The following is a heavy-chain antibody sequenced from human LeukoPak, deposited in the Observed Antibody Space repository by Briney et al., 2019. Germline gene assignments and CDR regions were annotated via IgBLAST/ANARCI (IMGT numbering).Heavy chain of an antibody. Sequence: GGSLRLSCTASGFTFSSYAMSWVRQAPGKGLEWVSAISGSGGSTYYADSVKGRFTISRDNSKNTLYLQMNSLRAEDTAVYYCAKDQMLGLRFLNPYYYGMDVWGQGTTVTVSS. CDR1: GFTFSSYA. CDR2: ISGSGGST. V-gene: IGHV3-23*01. D-gene: IGHD3-3*01. CDR3: AKDQMLGLRFLNPYYYGMDV. J-gene: IGHJ6*02.